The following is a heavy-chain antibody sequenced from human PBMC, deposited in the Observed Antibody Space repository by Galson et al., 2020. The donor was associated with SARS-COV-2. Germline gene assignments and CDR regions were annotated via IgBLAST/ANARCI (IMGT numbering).Heavy chain of an antibody. D-gene: IGHD2-2*01. CDR2: IYTSGST. CDR1: GGSIHSYY. J-gene: IGHJ6*02. CDR3: AREWWGDIVVVPFEEYYYGMDV. V-gene: IGHV4-4*07. Sequence: SQTLSLTFTVSGGSIHSYYWSWIRQPAGKGLEWIGRIYTSGSTHYNASLHSRVTLSVDTSKNQFSLNLSSVTAADTAVYYCAREWWGDIVVVPFEEYYYGMDVWGQGTTVTVAS.